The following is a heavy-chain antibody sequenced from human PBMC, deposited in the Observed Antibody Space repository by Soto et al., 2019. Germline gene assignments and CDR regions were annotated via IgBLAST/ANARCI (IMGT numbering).Heavy chain of an antibody. D-gene: IGHD3-16*01. CDR1: GGSFSGYY. CDR3: GRGGGKKSSYYFDS. Sequence: QVQLQQWGAGLLKPSETLSLTCAVYGGSFSGYYWSWIRQPPGKGLEWIGEINHSGSTNYNPSLKCGVTIPGDTPKHQCSLRRSSVPAATGVVYYCGRGGGKKSSYYFDSGGKEPLVTFSS. CDR2: INHSGST. V-gene: IGHV4-34*01. J-gene: IGHJ4*02.